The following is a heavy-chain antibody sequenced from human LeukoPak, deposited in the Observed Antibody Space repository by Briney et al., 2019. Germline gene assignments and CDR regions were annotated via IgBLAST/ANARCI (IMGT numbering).Heavy chain of an antibody. V-gene: IGHV4-39*07. CDR2: VYHSGST. CDR3: ARGSRSVEDAFDI. J-gene: IGHJ3*02. Sequence: KPSETLSLTCAVSGGSISSNSYYWGWIRQPPGKGLEWIGEVYHSGSTNYNPSLKSRVTISVDTSKNQFSLKLSSVTAADTAVYYCARGSRSVEDAFDIWGQGTMVTVSS. CDR1: GGSISSNSYY. D-gene: IGHD5-24*01.